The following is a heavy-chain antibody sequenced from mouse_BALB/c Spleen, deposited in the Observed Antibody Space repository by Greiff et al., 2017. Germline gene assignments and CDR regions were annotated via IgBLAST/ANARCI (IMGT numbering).Heavy chain of an antibody. CDR1: GFTFSSYG. CDR2: ISSGGSYT. Sequence: EVKLVESGGDLVKPGGSLKLSCAASGFTFSSYGMSWVRQTPDKRLEWVATISSGGSYTYYPDSVKGRFTISRDNAKNTLYLQMSSLKSEDTAMYYCARHAPIYYDYDWYFDVWGAGTTVTVSS. D-gene: IGHD2-4*01. CDR3: ARHAPIYYDYDWYFDV. J-gene: IGHJ1*01. V-gene: IGHV5-6*02.